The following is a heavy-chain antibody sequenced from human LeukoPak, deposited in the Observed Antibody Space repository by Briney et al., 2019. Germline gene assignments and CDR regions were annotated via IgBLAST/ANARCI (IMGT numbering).Heavy chain of an antibody. CDR1: GYTFTGYY. Sequence: ASVKVSCKASGYTFTGYYTHWVRQAPGQGLEWMGWINPNSGGTNYAQKFQGRVTMTRDTSISTAYMELSRLRSDDTAVYYCAREHIMVRGASFEYFQHWGQGTLVTVSS. CDR2: INPNSGGT. CDR3: AREHIMVRGASFEYFQH. V-gene: IGHV1-2*02. J-gene: IGHJ1*01. D-gene: IGHD3-10*01.